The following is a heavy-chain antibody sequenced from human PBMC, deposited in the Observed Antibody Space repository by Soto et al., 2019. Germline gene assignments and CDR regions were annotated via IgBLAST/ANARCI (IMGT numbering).Heavy chain of an antibody. CDR1: GGTFSSYA. CDR3: ASGGSCYECAFDI. Sequence: QVQLVQSGAEVKKPGSSVKVSCKASGGTFSSYAISWVRQAPGQGLEWMGGIIPIFGTANYAQKFQGRVTXTXDXXTSTAYRELSSLRSEDTAVYYCASGGSCYECAFDIWGQGTMVTVSS. CDR2: IIPIFGTA. J-gene: IGHJ3*02. D-gene: IGHD2-15*01. V-gene: IGHV1-69*05.